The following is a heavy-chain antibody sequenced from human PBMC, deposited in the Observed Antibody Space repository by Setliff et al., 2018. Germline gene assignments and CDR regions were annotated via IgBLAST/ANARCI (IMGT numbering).Heavy chain of an antibody. Sequence: GGSLRLSCVASGFNLHVYTMEWVRQAPGKGLEWISYISSSNSGMYYADSVKGRFTISRDSAKNSVYLQMNSLRAEDTAVYYCARGIGTLDISRYFDYWGQGTLVTVSS. CDR2: ISSSNSGM. J-gene: IGHJ4*02. V-gene: IGHV3-48*01. CDR3: ARGIGTLDISRYFDY. D-gene: IGHD5-12*01. CDR1: GFNLHVYT.